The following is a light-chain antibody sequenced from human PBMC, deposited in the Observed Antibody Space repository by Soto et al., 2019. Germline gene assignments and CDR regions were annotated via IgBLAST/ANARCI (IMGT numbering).Light chain of an antibody. CDR3: QHRSNWPPNFT. Sequence: EIVTTQSPASLSVSPGEGVTLSCRASQSVNSNLAWYQQKPGQAPRLLIYGASTRATGIPARFSGSGSGTEYTLTISSLQSEDFAVYYCQHRSNWPPNFTFGPGTKVDIK. CDR2: GAS. V-gene: IGKV3-15*01. CDR1: QSVNSN. J-gene: IGKJ3*01.